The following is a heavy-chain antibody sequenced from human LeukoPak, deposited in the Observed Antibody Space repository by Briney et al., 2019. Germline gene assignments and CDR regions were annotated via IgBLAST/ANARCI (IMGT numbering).Heavy chain of an antibody. Sequence: PSETLSLTCTVSGGSISSSSYYWGWIRQPPGKGLEWIGEINHSGSTNYNPSLKSRVTISVDTSKNQFSLKLSSVTAADTAVYYCAREEDYGSGSYRDFRWFDPWGQGTLVTVSS. CDR2: INHSGST. CDR3: AREEDYGSGSYRDFRWFDP. CDR1: GGSISSSSYY. J-gene: IGHJ5*02. D-gene: IGHD3-10*01. V-gene: IGHV4-39*07.